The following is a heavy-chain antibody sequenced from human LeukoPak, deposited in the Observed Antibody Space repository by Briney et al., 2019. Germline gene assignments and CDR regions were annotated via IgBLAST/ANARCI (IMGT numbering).Heavy chain of an antibody. D-gene: IGHD2-21*02. CDR3: AKTIEAYCGGDCYSWGLDY. J-gene: IGHJ4*02. CDR2: IYSGGST. V-gene: IGHV3-66*01. Sequence: GGSLRLSCAASGFTVSSNYMSWVRQAPGKGLEWVSVIYSGGSTYYADSVKGRFTISRDNSKNTLYLQMNSLRAEDTAVYYCAKTIEAYCGGDCYSWGLDYWGQGTLVTVSS. CDR1: GFTVSSNY.